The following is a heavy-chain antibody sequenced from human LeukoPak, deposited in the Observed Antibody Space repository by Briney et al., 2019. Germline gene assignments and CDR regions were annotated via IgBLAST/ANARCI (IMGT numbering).Heavy chain of an antibody. CDR1: GGSISGYY. CDR3: ARTRIAAAGYYYYYYGMDV. D-gene: IGHD6-13*01. V-gene: IGHV4-59*08. J-gene: IGHJ6*02. Sequence: SETLSLTCSVSGGSISGYYWSWIRQSPGKGLEWIAYLHENGDTNYNPSLKSRVTISADMSKMQFSLNLRSVTAADTAVYYCARTRIAAAGYYYYYYGMDVWGQGTTVTVSS. CDR2: LHENGDT.